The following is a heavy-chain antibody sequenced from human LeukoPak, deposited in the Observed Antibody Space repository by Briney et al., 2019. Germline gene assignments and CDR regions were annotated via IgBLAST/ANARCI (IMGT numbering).Heavy chain of an antibody. CDR3: ARGGTAAGTYYYYGMDV. CDR2: INPSGGST. J-gene: IGHJ6*02. V-gene: IGHV1-46*01. Sequence: AASVKVSCKASGYTFTSYDINWVRQATGQGLEWMGIINPSGGSTSYAQKFQGRVTMTRDTSTSTVYMELSSLRSEDTAVYYCARGGTAAGTYYYYGMDVWGQGTTVTVSS. D-gene: IGHD6-13*01. CDR1: GYTFTSYD.